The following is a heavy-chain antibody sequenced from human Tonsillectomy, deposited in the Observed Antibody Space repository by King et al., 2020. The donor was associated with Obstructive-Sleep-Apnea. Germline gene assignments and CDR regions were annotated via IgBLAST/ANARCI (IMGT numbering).Heavy chain of an antibody. CDR1: GGSISSYY. CDR2: IYYSGST. Sequence: QLQESGPGLVKPSETLSLTCTVSGGSISSYYWSWIRQPPGKGLEWVGDIYYSGSTNYNPSLKSRVTISVDTSKNQFSLKLSSVTAACTAVYYCASVGSEWELNSYYFDYWGQGTPVTVSS. CDR3: ASVGSEWELNSYYFDY. D-gene: IGHD1-26*01. J-gene: IGHJ4*02. V-gene: IGHV4-59*01.